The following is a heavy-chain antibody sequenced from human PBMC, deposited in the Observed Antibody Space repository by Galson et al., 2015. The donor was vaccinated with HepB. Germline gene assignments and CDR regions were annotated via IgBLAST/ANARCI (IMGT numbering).Heavy chain of an antibody. V-gene: IGHV3-23*01. CDR3: ARSGYSSGYYSYFDY. D-gene: IGHD3-22*01. Sequence: SLRLSCAASGFTFSNYAMDWVRQAPGKGLEWVSLIGGSGGRTNYADSVKGRFTISRDNSKNTLYLQMNSLRAEDTAVYFCARSGYSSGYYSYFDYWGQRTLVTVSS. CDR2: IGGSGGRT. CDR1: GFTFSNYA. J-gene: IGHJ4*02.